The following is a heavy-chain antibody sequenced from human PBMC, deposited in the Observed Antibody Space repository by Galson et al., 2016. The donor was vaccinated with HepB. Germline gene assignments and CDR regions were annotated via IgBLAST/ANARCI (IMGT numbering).Heavy chain of an antibody. CDR1: GYPFVNFW. V-gene: IGHV5-51*01. CDR3: ARETYGEPIDN. D-gene: IGHD3-10*01. J-gene: IGHJ4*01. Sequence: QSGAEVKKPEESLKISCRASGYPFVNFWIGWVRQVPGKGLEWLVIIYPGDSDTRYNPSFQGQVTISADLSIATAYLQWSSLKPSDTAMYYCARETYGEPIDNWGQGTLVTVSS. CDR2: IYPGDSDT.